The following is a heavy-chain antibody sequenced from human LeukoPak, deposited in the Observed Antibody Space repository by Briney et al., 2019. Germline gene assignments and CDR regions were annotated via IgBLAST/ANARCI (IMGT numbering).Heavy chain of an antibody. CDR1: EFTFTTYA. D-gene: IGHD3-10*01. Sequence: GGSLRLSCTASEFTFTTYAMSWVRQAPGKGLEWVSGISGSGGSTYYADSVKGRFTISRDNSKNTLYLQMNSLRAEDTAVYYCVKLRSTMVRGVIEYWGQGTLVTVSS. V-gene: IGHV3-23*01. CDR3: VKLRSTMVRGVIEY. J-gene: IGHJ4*02. CDR2: ISGSGGST.